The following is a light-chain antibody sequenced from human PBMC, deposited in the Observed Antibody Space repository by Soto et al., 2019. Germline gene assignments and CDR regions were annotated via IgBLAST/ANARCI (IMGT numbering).Light chain of an antibody. CDR3: HKYNHAPT. CDR1: QAISSY. Sequence: DIQLTQSPSSLSASVGDRVTITCRASQAISSYLAWYQQKPGKVPELLIYATSTLHSGAPSRFSGSGSGTDFTLTISSLQPEDVATYYWHKYNHAPTFGGGTKVEIK. CDR2: ATS. V-gene: IGKV1-27*01. J-gene: IGKJ4*01.